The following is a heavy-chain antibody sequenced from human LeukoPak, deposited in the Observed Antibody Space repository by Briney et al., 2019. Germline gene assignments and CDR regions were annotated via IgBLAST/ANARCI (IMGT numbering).Heavy chain of an antibody. CDR2: INWNGGNT. CDR3: ARTSDGNWFDP. Sequence: PGGSLRLSCAASGFTFDDYGMSWVRQGPGKGLEWVSGINWNGGNTGYAVSVKGRFTIFRDNAKNSLYLEMDSLRVEDTALYYCARTSDGNWFDPWGQGTLVTVSS. V-gene: IGHV3-20*04. CDR1: GFTFDDYG. J-gene: IGHJ5*02. D-gene: IGHD1-26*01.